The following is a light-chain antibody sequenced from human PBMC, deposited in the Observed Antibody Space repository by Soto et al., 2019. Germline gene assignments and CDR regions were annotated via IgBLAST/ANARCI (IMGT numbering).Light chain of an antibody. CDR2: GVN. J-gene: IGLJ1*01. CDR3: CSYTTSTTYV. Sequence: QSALTQPASVSGSPGQSITISCTGTVSDVGGYDSVSWYQQHPGRAPKLIIYGVNKRPSGVSNRFSASKSADTASLTISGLQAEDEANYYCCSYTTSTTYVFGTGTKVTVL. CDR1: VSDVGGYDS. V-gene: IGLV2-14*03.